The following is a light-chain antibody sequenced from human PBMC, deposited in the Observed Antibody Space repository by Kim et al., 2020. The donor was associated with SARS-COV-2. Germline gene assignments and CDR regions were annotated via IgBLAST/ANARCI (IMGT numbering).Light chain of an antibody. CDR1: SLRSYY. Sequence: SSELTQDPAVSVALGQTVRITCQGDSLRSYYASWYQQKPGQAPVLVIYGKNNRPSGIPDRFSGSSSGNTASLTITGAQAEDEADYYCNSRDSSGNHWVFGGGTGLSVL. J-gene: IGLJ3*02. V-gene: IGLV3-19*01. CDR2: GKN. CDR3: NSRDSSGNHWV.